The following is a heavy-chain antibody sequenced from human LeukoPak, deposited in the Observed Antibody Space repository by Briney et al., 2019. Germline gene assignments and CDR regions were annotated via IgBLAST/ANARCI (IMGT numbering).Heavy chain of an antibody. V-gene: IGHV3-23*01. CDR1: GFTFSSYA. CDR3: AQDLSYIGLDN. Sequence: PGKSLRLSCAASGFTFSSYAMTWVRQAPGKGLEWVSTISGSGDTTYYADSVKGRFTISRDNSKNTLYLQMNSLRAEDTAVYYCAQDLSYIGLDNWGQGTLVTVSS. D-gene: IGHD2-15*01. CDR2: ISGSGDTT. J-gene: IGHJ4*02.